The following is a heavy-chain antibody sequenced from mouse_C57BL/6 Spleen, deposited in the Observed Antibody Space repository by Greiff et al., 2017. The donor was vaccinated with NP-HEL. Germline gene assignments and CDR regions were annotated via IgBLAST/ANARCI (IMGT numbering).Heavy chain of an antibody. V-gene: IGHV5-17*01. J-gene: IGHJ4*01. CDR2: ISSGSSTI. Sequence: EVMLVESGGGLVKPGGSLKLSCAASGFTFSDYGMHWVRQAPEKGLEWVAYISSGSSTIYYADTVKGRFTISRDNAKNTLFLQMTSLRSEDTAMYYCARQEDYAMDYWGQGTSVTVSS. CDR1: GFTFSDYG. CDR3: ARQEDYAMDY.